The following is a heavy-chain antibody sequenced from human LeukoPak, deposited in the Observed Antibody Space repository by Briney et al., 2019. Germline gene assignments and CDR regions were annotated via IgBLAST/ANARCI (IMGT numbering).Heavy chain of an antibody. CDR3: ACRDLTSTWSFP. CDR1: GYSFTSYW. J-gene: IGHJ5*02. CDR2: IYPGDSRI. V-gene: IGHV5-51*01. D-gene: IGHD6-13*01. Sequence: GESLKISCQGFGYSFTSYWIGWVRQMPGKGMEWMGVIYPGDSRIRYNPSFQGQVTFSIDKSISTAYLQWVSLKASDTAMYYCACRDLTSTWSFPWGQGTLVTVSS.